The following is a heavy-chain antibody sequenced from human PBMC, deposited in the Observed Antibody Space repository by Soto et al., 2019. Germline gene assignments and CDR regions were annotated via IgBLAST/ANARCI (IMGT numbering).Heavy chain of an antibody. Sequence: GASVKVSCNASGGTFSSYAISWVRHAPVQWLELMGGIIPIFRTANYEQKVQGRVTITADESTSTAYMELRSLMSGDTAVYYCGIRSSHGPGTQYYYYYYGMDVWGQGTTVTVSS. CDR1: GGTFSSYA. V-gene: IGHV1-69*13. CDR2: IIPIFRTA. D-gene: IGHD6-6*01. J-gene: IGHJ6*02. CDR3: GIRSSHGPGTQYYYYYYGMDV.